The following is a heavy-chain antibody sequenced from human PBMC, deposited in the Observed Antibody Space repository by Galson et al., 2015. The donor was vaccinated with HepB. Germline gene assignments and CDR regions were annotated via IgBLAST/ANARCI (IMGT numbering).Heavy chain of an antibody. CDR2: INAATGNT. Sequence: SVKVSCKASGYAFTKYALHWVRQAPGQSLEWMGWINAATGNTEYSQKFQGRVTVSRDTSARTGYMELSSLTFEDTAVYYCARESPIPYDFLTRPDYGMDVWGQGTTVTVSS. V-gene: IGHV1-3*01. D-gene: IGHD3-9*01. CDR3: ARESPIPYDFLTRPDYGMDV. J-gene: IGHJ6*02. CDR1: GYAFTKYA.